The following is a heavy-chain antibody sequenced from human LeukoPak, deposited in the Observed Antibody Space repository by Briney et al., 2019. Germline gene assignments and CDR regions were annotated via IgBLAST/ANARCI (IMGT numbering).Heavy chain of an antibody. V-gene: IGHV1-2*02. CDR3: ARTLPRIAARLVGGYYMDV. Sequence: GASVKVSCKASGYTFTGYYMHWVRQAPGQGLEWMGWINPNSGGTNYAQKFQGRVTMTRDTSISAAYMELSRLRSDDTAVYYCARTLPRIAARLVGGYYMDVWGKGTTVTVSS. CDR1: GYTFTGYY. CDR2: INPNSGGT. J-gene: IGHJ6*03. D-gene: IGHD6-6*01.